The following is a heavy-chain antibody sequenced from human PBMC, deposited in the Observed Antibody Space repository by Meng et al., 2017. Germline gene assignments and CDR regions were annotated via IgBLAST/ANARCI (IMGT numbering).Heavy chain of an antibody. J-gene: IGHJ4*02. CDR3: ARDIRPSYFDY. D-gene: IGHD3-10*01. CDR2: IIPIGGNQ. V-gene: IGHV1-69*01. CDR1: GRTLSSYA. Sequence: QVQLVQSRAGVKEPGSSVKVSCKASGRTLSSYAISWVRQATGKGREWMGGIIPIGGNQPYAQKFQGRVTITADESTSTAYMELSSLRSEDTAVYYCARDIRPSYFDYWGQGTLVTVSS.